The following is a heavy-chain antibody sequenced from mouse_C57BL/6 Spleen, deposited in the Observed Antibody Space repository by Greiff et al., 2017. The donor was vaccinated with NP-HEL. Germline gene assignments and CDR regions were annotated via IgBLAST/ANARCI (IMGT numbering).Heavy chain of an antibody. CDR1: GYTFTDYN. J-gene: IGHJ3*01. D-gene: IGHD1-1*01. V-gene: IGHV1-18*01. CDR2: INPNNGGT. Sequence: VQLQQSGPELVKPGASVKMPCKASGYTFTDYNMAWVKQSHGKSLEWIGDINPNNGGTIYNQKFKGKATLTVDKSSSTAYMELRSLTSEYTAVYYGARYYYEASFAYWGQGTLVTVSA. CDR3: ARYYYEASFAY.